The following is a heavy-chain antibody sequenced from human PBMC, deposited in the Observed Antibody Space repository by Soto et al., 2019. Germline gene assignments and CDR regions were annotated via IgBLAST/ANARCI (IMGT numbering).Heavy chain of an antibody. J-gene: IGHJ5*02. V-gene: IGHV3-23*01. CDR1: GFSFSKYA. D-gene: IGHD4-17*01. CDR2: ILGSGGT. Sequence: PGGSRRLSWAASGFSFSKYAMMWGRQAPGKGLEWVAGILGSGGTYHADSVKGRFTISKDNSLSTLYLQMDFLRADDTAVYYCAKDAVYGDGFWLPESWGQGPLVTVSS. CDR3: AKDAVYGDGFWLPES.